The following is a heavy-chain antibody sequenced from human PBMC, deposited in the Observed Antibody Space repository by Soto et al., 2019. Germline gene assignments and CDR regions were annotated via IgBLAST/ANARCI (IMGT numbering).Heavy chain of an antibody. CDR2: IIPIFGTA. Sequence: SVKVYCKASGGTFSSYAISWGRQAPGQGLEWMGGIIPIFGTANYAQKFQGRVTITADESTSTAYMELSSLRSEDTAVYYCARRFRSLGDAFDIWGQGTMVTVSS. D-gene: IGHD3-3*01. CDR1: GGTFSSYA. J-gene: IGHJ3*02. CDR3: ARRFRSLGDAFDI. V-gene: IGHV1-69*13.